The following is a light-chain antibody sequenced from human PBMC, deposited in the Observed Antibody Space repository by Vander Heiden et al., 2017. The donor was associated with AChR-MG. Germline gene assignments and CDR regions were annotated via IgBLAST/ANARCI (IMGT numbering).Light chain of an antibody. J-gene: IGLJ1*01. CDR2: DVS. CDR3: SSYTSSSTPYV. V-gene: IGLV2-14*03. Sequence: SALTQPASVSGSPGQSTTVSCTGTSSDVGGYNYVSWFQQHPDKAPKLMIYDVSRRPSGVSNRFSGSKSGNTASLTISGLQAEDEADYYCSSYTSSSTPYVFGTGTKVTVL. CDR1: SSDVGGYNY.